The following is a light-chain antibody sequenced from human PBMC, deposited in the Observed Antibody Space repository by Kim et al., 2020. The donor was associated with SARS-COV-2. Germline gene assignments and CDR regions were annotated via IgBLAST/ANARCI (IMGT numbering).Light chain of an antibody. J-gene: IGKJ4*01. V-gene: IGKV1D-13*01. CDR1: QGITSA. Sequence: AIQLTQSPSSLSASVGDRVTITCRASQGITSALAWYQQKSGKVPKLLMSDASNVKPGVPSRFSGSGSGTDFTLTISSLQPEDFATYYCQQYYKISSFGGGTKVDIK. CDR2: DAS. CDR3: QQYYKISS.